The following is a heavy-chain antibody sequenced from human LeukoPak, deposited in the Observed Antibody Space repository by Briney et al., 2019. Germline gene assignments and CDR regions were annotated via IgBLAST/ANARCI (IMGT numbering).Heavy chain of an antibody. V-gene: IGHV3-23*01. J-gene: IGHJ4*02. Sequence: GGSLRISCAAPGFTFSSYAKSWVRQAPGKGLEWVSAISGSGGSTYYADSVKGRFTISRDNSKNTLYLQMNSLRAEDTAVYYCARAYCYGTSCYLDYWGQGTLVTVSS. D-gene: IGHD2-2*01. CDR1: GFTFSSYA. CDR3: ARAYCYGTSCYLDY. CDR2: ISGSGGST.